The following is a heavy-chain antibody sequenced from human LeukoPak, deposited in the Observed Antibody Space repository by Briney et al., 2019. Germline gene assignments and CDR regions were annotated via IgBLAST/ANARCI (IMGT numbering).Heavy chain of an antibody. V-gene: IGHV1-2*02. CDR3: ARVFDRRNTAMVTYDDY. Sequence: ASVKVSRKASGYTFTGYYMHWVRQAPGQGLEWMGWINPNSGGTNYAQKFQGRVTMTRDTSISTAYMELSRLRSDDTAVYYCARVFDRRNTAMVTYDDYWGQGTLVTVSS. J-gene: IGHJ4*02. CDR1: GYTFTGYY. CDR2: INPNSGGT. D-gene: IGHD5-18*01.